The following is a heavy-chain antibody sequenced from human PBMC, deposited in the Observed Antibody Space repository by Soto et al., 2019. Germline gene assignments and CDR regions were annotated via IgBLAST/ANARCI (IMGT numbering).Heavy chain of an antibody. CDR2: IYYSGNT. Sequence: PSETLSLTCSVSGGSISSGDYYWSWIRQPPGKGLEWIGYIYYSGNTYYNPSLKSRVSISVDTSKNQLSLKLSSVTAADTAVYYCARDPNFRPHVYAMGVWGQGTTVTVS. CDR1: GGSISSGDYY. V-gene: IGHV4-30-4*01. CDR3: ARDPNFRPHVYAMGV. J-gene: IGHJ6*02. D-gene: IGHD2-8*01.